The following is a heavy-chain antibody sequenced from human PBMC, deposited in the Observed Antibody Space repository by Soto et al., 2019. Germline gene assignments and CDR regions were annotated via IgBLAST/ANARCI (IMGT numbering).Heavy chain of an antibody. CDR2: IYYSGST. CDR3: ARFRGYSYGYLDP. J-gene: IGHJ5*02. V-gene: IGHV4-59*01. Sequence: PSETLSLTCTVSGGSISSYYWSWIRQPPGKGLEWIGYIYYSGSTNYNPSLKSRVTISVDTSKNQFSLKLSSVTAADPAVYYCARFRGYSYGYLDPWGQGTLVTVSS. D-gene: IGHD5-18*01. CDR1: GGSISSYY.